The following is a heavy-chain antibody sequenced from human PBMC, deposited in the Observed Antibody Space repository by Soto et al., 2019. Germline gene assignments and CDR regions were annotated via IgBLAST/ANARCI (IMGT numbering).Heavy chain of an antibody. CDR2: IYPGDSDT. D-gene: IGHD2-15*01. CDR3: ARREAWYYFDS. Sequence: GESLKISCQASGYIFGNSWIGWVRQMPGKGLEWMGIIYPGDSDTTYSPSFQGQVTISADKSISTAYLQWSSLKPSDTAMYYCARREAWYYFDSWGQGTLVTVSS. CDR1: GYIFGNSW. J-gene: IGHJ4*02. V-gene: IGHV5-51*01.